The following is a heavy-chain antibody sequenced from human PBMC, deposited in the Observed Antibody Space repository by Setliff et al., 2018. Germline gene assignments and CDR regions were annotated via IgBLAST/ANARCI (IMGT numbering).Heavy chain of an antibody. J-gene: IGHJ6*03. CDR1: GGSISSGGYY. V-gene: IGHV4-31*03. CDR3: ARGDYFYYYMDV. CDR2: IYYSGST. Sequence: SETLSLTCTVSGGSISSGGYYWSWIRQHPGKGLEWIGYIYYSGSTYYSPSLKSRLTISVDTSKKHFSLSLDSVSAADTAVYYCARGDYFYYYMDVWGIGTTVTVSS.